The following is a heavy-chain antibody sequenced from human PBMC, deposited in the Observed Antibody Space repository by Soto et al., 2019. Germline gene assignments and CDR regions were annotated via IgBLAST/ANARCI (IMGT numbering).Heavy chain of an antibody. Sequence: EVQLVESGGALVQPGGSLRLSCAASGFTFSGYWMHWVRQAPGQGLGGVSRVKSDGTITSYADSVRGRFTISRDNAKNTLYLKMNSLRAEATAVYYCARSDWFDPWGQGTLVTVSS. V-gene: IGHV3-74*01. CDR1: GFTFSGYW. CDR2: VKSDGTIT. CDR3: ARSDWFDP. J-gene: IGHJ5*02.